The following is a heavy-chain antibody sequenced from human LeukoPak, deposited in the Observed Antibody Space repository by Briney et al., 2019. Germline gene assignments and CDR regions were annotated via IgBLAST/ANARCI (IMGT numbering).Heavy chain of an antibody. D-gene: IGHD1-26*01. CDR1: GFTFSDYY. J-gene: IGHJ4*02. CDR2: ITNRANSYTT. V-gene: IGHV3-72*01. Sequence: GGSLRLSCAASGFTFSDYYMDRVRQAPGRGLEWVGRITNRANSYTTEYGASVKGRFTISRDDSKNSLYLQMNSLKTEDTAVYYCLRGGSGRHFDYWGQGTLVTVSS. CDR3: LRGGSGRHFDY.